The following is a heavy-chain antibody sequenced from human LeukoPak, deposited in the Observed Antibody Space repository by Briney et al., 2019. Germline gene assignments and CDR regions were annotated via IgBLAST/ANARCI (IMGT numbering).Heavy chain of an antibody. CDR1: GFIFGSYG. CDR3: AKDRSPIASSGIDY. D-gene: IGHD3-22*01. J-gene: IGHJ4*02. CDR2: IRYDGSNK. Sequence: GGSLRLSCAASGFIFGSYGMHWVRQAPDKGLEWMTFIRYDGSNKYYADSVKGRFTISRDNSKNTLYLQMNSLRAEDTAVYYCAKDRSPIASSGIDYWGQGTLVTVSS. V-gene: IGHV3-30*02.